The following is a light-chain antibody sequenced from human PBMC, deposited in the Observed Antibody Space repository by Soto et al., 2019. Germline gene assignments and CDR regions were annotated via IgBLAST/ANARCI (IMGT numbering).Light chain of an antibody. V-gene: IGKV1-39*01. CDR1: ESIRTY. CDR2: ATS. CDR3: QQTYSSPYT. Sequence: DTQMTQSPSSLSASVGDRVTITCRASESIRTYLNWYQQKPGKAPKLLVYATSSLQGGVPSRFSGSGSGTDFTLTISSLQPEDFATYYCQQTYSSPYTFGQGTKLEIK. J-gene: IGKJ2*01.